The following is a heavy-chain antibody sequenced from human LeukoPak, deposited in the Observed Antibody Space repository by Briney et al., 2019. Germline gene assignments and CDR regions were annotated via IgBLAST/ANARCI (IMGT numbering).Heavy chain of an antibody. V-gene: IGHV1-8*02. CDR2: MNPNSGNT. Sequence: ASVKVSCKASGYTFTSYDINWVRQATGQGLEWMGWMNPNSGNTGYAQKFQGRVTMTRDTSISTAYMELSRLRSDDTAVYYCARSPSASSPRYYYYYMDVWGKGTTVTVSS. CDR3: ARSPSASSPRYYYYYMDV. J-gene: IGHJ6*03. CDR1: GYTFTSYD. D-gene: IGHD6-13*01.